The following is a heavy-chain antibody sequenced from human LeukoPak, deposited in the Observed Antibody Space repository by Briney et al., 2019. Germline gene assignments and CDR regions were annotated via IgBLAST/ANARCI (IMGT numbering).Heavy chain of an antibody. V-gene: IGHV3-21*01. CDR1: GFTFSSYS. CDR3: AFGYSYGYSAFDI. CDR2: ISSSSSYI. D-gene: IGHD5-18*01. Sequence: GGPLRLSCAASGFTFSSYSMNWVRQAPGKGLEWVSSISSSSSYIYYADSVKGRFTISRDNAKNSLYLQMNSLRAEDTAVYYCAFGYSYGYSAFDIWGQGTMVTVSS. J-gene: IGHJ3*02.